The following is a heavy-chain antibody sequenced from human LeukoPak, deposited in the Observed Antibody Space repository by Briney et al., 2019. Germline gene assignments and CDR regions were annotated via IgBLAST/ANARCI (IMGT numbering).Heavy chain of an antibody. D-gene: IGHD6-13*01. CDR3: ATTARLATYSSSWYYGY. V-gene: IGHV4-34*01. CDR2: INHSGST. CDR1: NGSISSYY. Sequence: SETLSLTCTVSNGSISSYYWSWIRQPPGKRLEWIGEINHSGSTNYNPSLKSRVTISVDTSKNQFSLKLSSVTAADTAVYYCATTARLATYSSSWYYGYWGQGTLVTVSS. J-gene: IGHJ4*02.